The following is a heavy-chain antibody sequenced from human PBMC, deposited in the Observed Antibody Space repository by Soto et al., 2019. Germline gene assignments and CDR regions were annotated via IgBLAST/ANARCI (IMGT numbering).Heavy chain of an antibody. V-gene: IGHV1-2*02. Sequence: ASVKVACKTSGYSFFANYMHWVRQAPRQGLEWMGWIIPGSGDTEYSQKFQGRVTLTRDTSISTVYMELSSLRSDDTAVYYCARDRGGSQGACYMWVRGTMVTVS. CDR1: GYSFFANY. J-gene: IGHJ3*02. CDR2: IIPGSGDT. D-gene: IGHD3-10*01. CDR3: ARDRGGSQGACYM.